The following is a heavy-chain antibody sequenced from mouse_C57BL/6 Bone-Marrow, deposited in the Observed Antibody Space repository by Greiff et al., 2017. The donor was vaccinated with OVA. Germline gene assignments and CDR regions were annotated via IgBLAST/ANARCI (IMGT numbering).Heavy chain of an antibody. D-gene: IGHD2-3*01. CDR3: TRYDGYYSFAY. V-gene: IGHV1-15*01. CDR2: FDPETGGT. CDR1: GYTFTDYE. Sequence: VQLQQSGAELVRPGASVTLSCKASGYTFTDYEMHWVKQTPVHGLEWIGAFDPETGGTAYNQKFKGKAILTADKSSSTAYMELRSLTSEDSAVYYCTRYDGYYSFAYWGQGTLVTVSA. J-gene: IGHJ3*01.